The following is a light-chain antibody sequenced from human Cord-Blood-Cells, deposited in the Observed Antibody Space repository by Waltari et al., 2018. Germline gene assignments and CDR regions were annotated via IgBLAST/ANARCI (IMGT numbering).Light chain of an antibody. CDR1: SSDVGGYNY. Sequence: QSALTQPASVSGSPGQSITISCTGTSSDVGGYNYVSWYQQHPGKAPKLMIYDVSNRPSGVSNRFSGSKSGNTAFLTISGLQAEDEADYYCSSYTSSSTLVFGTGTKGTVL. V-gene: IGLV2-14*01. J-gene: IGLJ1*01. CDR2: DVS. CDR3: SSYTSSSTLV.